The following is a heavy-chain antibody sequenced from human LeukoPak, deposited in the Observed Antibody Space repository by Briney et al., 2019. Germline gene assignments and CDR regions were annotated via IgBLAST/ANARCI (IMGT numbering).Heavy chain of an antibody. CDR3: TRTHDYGDLDY. Sequence: SETLSLTCTVSGGSISSGGYYWSWIRQSPGKGLEWIGTIHYSGRTYYNPSLKSRVTISVDTSKSQFSLKLSSLTAADTAVYYCTRTHDYGDLDYWGQGTLVTVSS. V-gene: IGHV4-39*01. CDR2: IHYSGRT. CDR1: GGSISSGGYY. J-gene: IGHJ4*02. D-gene: IGHD4-17*01.